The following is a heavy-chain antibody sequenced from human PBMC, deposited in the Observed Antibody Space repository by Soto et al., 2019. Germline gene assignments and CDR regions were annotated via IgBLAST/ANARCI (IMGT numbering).Heavy chain of an antibody. V-gene: IGHV3-21*01. CDR1: GFTFSSYS. Sequence: GGSLRLSCAASGFTFSSYSMNWVRQAPGKGLEWVSSISSSSSYIYYADSVKGRFTISRDNAKNSLYLQMNSLRAEDTAVYYCARDPTTVTTFNYYYGMDVWGQGTTVTVSS. D-gene: IGHD4-17*01. CDR2: ISSSSSYI. J-gene: IGHJ6*02. CDR3: ARDPTTVTTFNYYYGMDV.